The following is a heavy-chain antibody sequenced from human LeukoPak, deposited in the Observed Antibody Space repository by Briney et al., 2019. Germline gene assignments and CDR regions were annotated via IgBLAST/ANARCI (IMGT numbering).Heavy chain of an antibody. CDR1: GFTFSSYA. CDR3: AKQPLNDYIWEN. Sequence: GGSLRLSCAASGFTFSSYAVTWVRQAPGKGLEWVSTISGSGAATYYADSVKGRFTISRDNSKNTMYLQMTSLRAEDTAVYYCAKQPLNDYIWENWGQGTLVTVSS. D-gene: IGHD3-16*01. CDR2: ISGSGAAT. V-gene: IGHV3-23*01. J-gene: IGHJ4*02.